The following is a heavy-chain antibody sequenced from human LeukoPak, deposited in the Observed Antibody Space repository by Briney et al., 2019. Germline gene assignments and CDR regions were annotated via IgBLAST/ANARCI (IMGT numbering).Heavy chain of an antibody. CDR2: FDNSGTS. J-gene: IGHJ4*02. V-gene: IGHV4-59*01. CDR3: TRGAGWLIDY. D-gene: IGHD3-16*01. CDR1: DDSISDYY. Sequence: SETLSLTCTVSDDSISDYYRGWIRQPPGKGLEWIGYFDNSGTSTYNPSLKSRVTISADTSKNQFSLKLNSLTTADTAVYYCTRGAGWLIDYWGQGILVTVSS.